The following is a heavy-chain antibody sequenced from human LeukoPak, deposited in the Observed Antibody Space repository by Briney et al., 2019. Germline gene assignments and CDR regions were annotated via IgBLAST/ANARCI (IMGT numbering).Heavy chain of an antibody. V-gene: IGHV3-30*18. CDR3: AKDPVGVAGKI. CDR1: GFTFSSYG. D-gene: IGHD6-19*01. CDR2: ISYDGSNK. Sequence: GGSLRLSCAASGFTFSSYGMHWVRQAPGKGLEWVAVISYDGSNKYYADSVKGRFTISRDNSKNTLYLQMNSLRAEDTAVYYCAKDPVGVAGKIWGQGTLVTVSS. J-gene: IGHJ4*02.